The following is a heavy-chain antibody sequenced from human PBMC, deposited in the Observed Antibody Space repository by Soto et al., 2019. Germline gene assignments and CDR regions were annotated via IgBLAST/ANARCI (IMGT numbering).Heavy chain of an antibody. CDR3: ARSQDTAMVNYYYYGMDV. CDR1: GFTFSSYG. J-gene: IGHJ6*02. D-gene: IGHD5-18*01. Sequence: SLRLSCAASGFTFSSYGMHWVRQAPGKGLEWVAVIWYDGSNKYYADSVKGRFTISRDNSKNTLYLQMNSLRAEDTAVYYCARSQDTAMVNYYYYGMDVWGQGTTVTVSS. CDR2: IWYDGSNK. V-gene: IGHV3-33*01.